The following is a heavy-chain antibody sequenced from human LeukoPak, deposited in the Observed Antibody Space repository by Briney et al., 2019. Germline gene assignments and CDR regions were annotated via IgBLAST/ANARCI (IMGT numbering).Heavy chain of an antibody. V-gene: IGHV3-21*01. CDR3: ATTNGAWYFDL. CDR1: GFTFSSYA. Sequence: GGSLRLSCAASGFTFSSYAMNWVRQAPGKGLEWVSSISSSSSYIYYADSVKGRFTISRDNAKNSLYLQMNSLRAEDTAVYYCATTNGAWYFDLWGRGTLVTVSS. CDR2: ISSSSSYI. J-gene: IGHJ2*01. D-gene: IGHD2-8*01.